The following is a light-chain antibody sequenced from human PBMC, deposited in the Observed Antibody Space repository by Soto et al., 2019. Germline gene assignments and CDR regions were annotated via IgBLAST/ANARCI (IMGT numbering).Light chain of an antibody. CDR3: QQYETFSGT. Sequence: DIQMTQSPSTLSASVGDTVTFTCRASQSVGGLLACYQXKPGGASKLLIYDASALPRGVPSRFSGSGSGTKFTLTIASLQPDDFATYYCQQYETFSGTFGPGTKV. J-gene: IGKJ1*01. V-gene: IGKV1-5*01. CDR2: DAS. CDR1: QSVGGL.